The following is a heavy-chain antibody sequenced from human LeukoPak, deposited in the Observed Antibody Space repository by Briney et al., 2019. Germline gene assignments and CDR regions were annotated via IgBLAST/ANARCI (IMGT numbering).Heavy chain of an antibody. D-gene: IGHD3-22*01. J-gene: IGHJ4*02. CDR1: GGSISSSSYY. V-gene: IGHV4-61*02. Sequence: TSETLSLTCTVSGGSISSSSYYWSWIRQPAGKGLEWIGRIYTSGSTNYNPSLKSRVTMSVDTSKNQFSLKLSSVTAADTAVYYCARGRSSGYYTWFDYWGQGTLVTVSS. CDR2: IYTSGST. CDR3: ARGRSSGYYTWFDY.